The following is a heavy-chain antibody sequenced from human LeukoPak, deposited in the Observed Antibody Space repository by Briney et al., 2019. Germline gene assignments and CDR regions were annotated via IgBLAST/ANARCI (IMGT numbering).Heavy chain of an antibody. D-gene: IGHD2-21*02. CDR2: ISVYSGDT. Sequence: ASVKVSCKASGYTFDSHGISWLRQAPGQGLEWMGWISVYSGDTNYAQKVQGRVTMTTDTSTSTAYMQLRSLTSDDTAVDFCARDIVGDFDLDYWGQGTLVTVSS. CDR1: GYTFDSHG. V-gene: IGHV1-18*01. CDR3: ARDIVGDFDLDY. J-gene: IGHJ4*02.